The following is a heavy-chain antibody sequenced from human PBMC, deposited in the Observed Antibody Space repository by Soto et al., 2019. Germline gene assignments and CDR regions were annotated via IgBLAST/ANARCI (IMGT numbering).Heavy chain of an antibody. V-gene: IGHV1-69*13. CDR1: GGTFSSYA. Sequence: ASVKVSCKASGGTFSSYAISWVRQAPGQGLEWMGGIIPIFGTANYAQKFQGRVTITADESTSTAYMELSSLRSEDTAVYYCARHYRPHCISTSCYSWFDPWGQGTLVTVSS. CDR2: IIPIFGTA. D-gene: IGHD2-2*01. J-gene: IGHJ5*02. CDR3: ARHYRPHCISTSCYSWFDP.